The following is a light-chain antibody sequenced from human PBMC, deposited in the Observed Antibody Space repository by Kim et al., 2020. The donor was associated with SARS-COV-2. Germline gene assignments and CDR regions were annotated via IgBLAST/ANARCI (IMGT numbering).Light chain of an antibody. CDR1: SLRTYY. Sequence: SSKLTQDPAVSVALGQTVRITCQGDSLRTYYASWYQQKPGQAPVVVISGKNNRPSGIPDRFSGSSSGNTASLTITGAQAEDEADYYCNSRDSSGKYWVFGGGTQLTVL. CDR2: GKN. V-gene: IGLV3-19*01. J-gene: IGLJ3*02. CDR3: NSRDSSGKYWV.